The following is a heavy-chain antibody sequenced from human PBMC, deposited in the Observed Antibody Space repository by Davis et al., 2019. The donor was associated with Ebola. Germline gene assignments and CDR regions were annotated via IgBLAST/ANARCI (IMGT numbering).Heavy chain of an antibody. CDR1: GYTFTSYD. CDR3: ARGNDIVVVVAATTNWFDP. D-gene: IGHD2-15*01. J-gene: IGHJ5*02. V-gene: IGHV1-8*01. CDR2: MNPNSGST. Sequence: ASVKVSCKTSGYTFTSYDINWVRQATGQGLEWMGWMNPNSGSTGYAQKFQGRVTMTRNTSISTAYMELSSLRSEDTAVYYCARGNDIVVVVAATTNWFDPWGQGTLVTVSS.